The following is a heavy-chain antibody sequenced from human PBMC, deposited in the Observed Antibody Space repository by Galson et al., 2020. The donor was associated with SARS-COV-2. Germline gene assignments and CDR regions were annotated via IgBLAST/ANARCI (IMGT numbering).Heavy chain of an antibody. Sequence: TSETLSLTCTVSGGSISSNSYYWAWIRQPPGKGLEWIGRIHNTGSTNYNPSLKSRVTISLDTSETQFSLKLTSVTAADTAAYDRARPRLGELLGWFNPGGQG. V-gene: IGHV4-39*01. J-gene: IGHJ5*02. CDR2: IHNTGST. D-gene: IGHD3-10*01. CDR3: ARPRLGELLGWFNP. CDR1: GGSISSNSYY.